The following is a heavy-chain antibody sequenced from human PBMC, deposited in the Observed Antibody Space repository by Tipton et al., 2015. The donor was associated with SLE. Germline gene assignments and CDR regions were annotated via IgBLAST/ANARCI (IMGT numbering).Heavy chain of an antibody. CDR1: GGSFSDYY. J-gene: IGHJ6*03. Sequence: TLSLTCAVYGGSFSDYYWSWIRQPPGKGLEWIGEINHSGSTYYNPSLKSRVTISVDTSKNQFSLKLSSVTAADTAVYYCATYGAFVYMDVWGKGTTVTVSS. CDR3: ATYGAFVYMDV. D-gene: IGHD4-17*01. CDR2: INHSGST. V-gene: IGHV4-34*01.